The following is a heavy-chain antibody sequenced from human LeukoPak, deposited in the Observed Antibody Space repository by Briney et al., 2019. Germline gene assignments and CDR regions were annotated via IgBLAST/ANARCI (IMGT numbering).Heavy chain of an antibody. CDR2: IHTSGST. J-gene: IGHJ4*02. Sequence: SETLSLTCTVSGGSISSGSYYWSWIRQPAGKGLEWIGRIHTSGSTNYNPSLKSRVTISVDTSKNQFSLKLSSVTAADTAVYYCARDGWFGELLDYWGQGTLVTVSS. CDR3: ARDGWFGELLDY. D-gene: IGHD3-10*01. CDR1: GGSISSGSYY. V-gene: IGHV4-61*02.